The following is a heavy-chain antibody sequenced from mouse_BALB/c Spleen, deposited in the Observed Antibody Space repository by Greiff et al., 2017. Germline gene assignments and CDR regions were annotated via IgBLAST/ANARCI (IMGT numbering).Heavy chain of an antibody. CDR2: ISSGSSTI. CDR3: ARGDWDGGMDY. CDR1: GFTFSSYG. Sequence: EVKLMESGGGLVQPGGSRKLSCAASGFTFSSYGMYWVRQAPEKGLEWVADISSGSSTIYYADTVKGRFTISRDNPKNTLFLQMTSLRSEDTAMCDCARGDWDGGMDYWGQGTSVTVSS. V-gene: IGHV5-17*02. J-gene: IGHJ4*01. D-gene: IGHD4-1*01.